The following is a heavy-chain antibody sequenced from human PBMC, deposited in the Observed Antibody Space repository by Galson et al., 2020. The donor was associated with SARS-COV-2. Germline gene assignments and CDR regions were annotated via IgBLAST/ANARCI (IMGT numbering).Heavy chain of an antibody. CDR1: GGSISSYY. Sequence: SETLSLTCTVSGGSISSYYWSWIRQPPGKGLEWIGYIYYSGSTNYNPSLKSRVTISVDTSKNQFSLKLSSVTAADTAVYYCASGYYDFWSGYSSPVGAFDIWGQGTMVTVSS. CDR3: ASGYYDFWSGYSSPVGAFDI. D-gene: IGHD3-3*01. CDR2: IYYSGST. J-gene: IGHJ3*02. V-gene: IGHV4-59*08.